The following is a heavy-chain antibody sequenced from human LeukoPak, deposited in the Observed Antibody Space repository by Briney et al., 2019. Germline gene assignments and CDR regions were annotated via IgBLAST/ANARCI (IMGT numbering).Heavy chain of an antibody. Sequence: GASVKVSCKTSGYTFTTYGVSWVRQAPGQGLEWMGWVSGYTGNTNYAERFQGRVTMTTDTSTTTVYMELTSLRSDDTAVYYCVRGEVSASLYYFDFWGQGTLVTVS. V-gene: IGHV1-18*01. D-gene: IGHD2-2*01. CDR3: VRGEVSASLYYFDF. CDR1: GYTFTTYG. CDR2: VSGYTGNT. J-gene: IGHJ4*02.